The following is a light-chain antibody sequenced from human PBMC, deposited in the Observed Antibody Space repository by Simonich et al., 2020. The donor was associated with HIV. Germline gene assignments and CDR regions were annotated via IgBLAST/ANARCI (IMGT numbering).Light chain of an antibody. J-gene: IGKJ2*01. CDR1: QSFLHRDGKTY. V-gene: IGKV2-29*03. CDR3: MQGTHWPLS. Sequence: EIVMTQTPLLLSVTPGQPASISCKSSQSFLHRDGKTYLYWYLQRPGPSPQPVIYDGANRFSGVPDRFSGSGSGTDFTPKISRVEAEDVGVYYCMQGTHWPLSFGQGTKLEIK. CDR2: DGA.